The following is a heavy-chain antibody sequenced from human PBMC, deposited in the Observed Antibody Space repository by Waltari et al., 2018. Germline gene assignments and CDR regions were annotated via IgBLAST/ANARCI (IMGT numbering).Heavy chain of an antibody. CDR3: ARGQTYYDILTGYYGRMDY. D-gene: IGHD3-9*01. Sequence: QVQLVQSGAEVKKPGASVKVSCKASGYTFTGYYLHWVRQHPGHGLEWMGWINPNSGGTNDAQKFQGRVTMTRDTSISTAYMELSRLRSDDTAVYYCARGQTYYDILTGYYGRMDYWGQGTLVTVSS. V-gene: IGHV1-2*02. CDR2: INPNSGGT. J-gene: IGHJ4*02. CDR1: GYTFTGYY.